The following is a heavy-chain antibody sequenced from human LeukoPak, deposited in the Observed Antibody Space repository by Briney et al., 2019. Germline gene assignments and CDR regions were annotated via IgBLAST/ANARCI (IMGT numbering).Heavy chain of an antibody. CDR1: GFTFNSYG. Sequence: GGSLRLSCAASGFTFNSYGMHWVRQAPGKGLEWVAFIRYDGSNKYYSDSVKGRFTISRDNSKNTLYLQMNSLRAEDTAIYFCAKDQPQGSGGWFLAGFDYWGQGTLVSVSS. CDR2: IRYDGSNK. CDR3: AKDQPQGSGGWFLAGFDY. D-gene: IGHD6-19*01. V-gene: IGHV3-30*02. J-gene: IGHJ4*02.